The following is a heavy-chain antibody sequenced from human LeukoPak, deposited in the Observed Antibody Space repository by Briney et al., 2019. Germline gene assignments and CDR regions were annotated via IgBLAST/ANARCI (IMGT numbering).Heavy chain of an antibody. D-gene: IGHD2-2*01. CDR1: GGSISSGGYY. CDR2: IYYSGST. Sequence: SETLSLTCTVSGGSISSGGYYWSWIRQHPGKGLEWFGYIYYSGSTYYNPSLKSRVTISVDTSKNQFSLKLSSVTAADTAVYYCARDPGEGYCSSTSCYGGGNWFDPWGQGTLVTVSS. CDR3: ARDPGEGYCSSTSCYGGGNWFDP. V-gene: IGHV4-31*03. J-gene: IGHJ5*02.